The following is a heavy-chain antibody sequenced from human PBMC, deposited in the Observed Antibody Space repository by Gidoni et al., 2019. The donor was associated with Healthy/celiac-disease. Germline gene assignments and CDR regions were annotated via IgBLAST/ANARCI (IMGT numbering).Heavy chain of an antibody. V-gene: IGHV1-58*01. CDR2: IVVGSGNT. CDR1: GFTFTSSA. CDR3: AADIGWSGYPIGMDV. Sequence: QMQLVQSGPEVKKPGTSVKVSCKASGFTFTSSAVQWVGQARGQGLEWIGWIVVGSGNTNYAQKFQERVTITRDMSTSTACMELSSLRSEDTAVYYCAADIGWSGYPIGMDVWGQGTTVTVSS. J-gene: IGHJ6*02. D-gene: IGHD3-3*01.